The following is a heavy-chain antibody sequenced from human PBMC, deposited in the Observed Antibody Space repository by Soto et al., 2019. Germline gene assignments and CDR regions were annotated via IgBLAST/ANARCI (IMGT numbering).Heavy chain of an antibody. Sequence: QVQMVQSGNEVKKPGASVMVSCKTSGYTFTSYGVSWVRQAPGQGLEWIGLISPYNGDTLYARKFKGRVTVTADRATDTVYMELRSLTSDDTAVYYCVRDASSGYRGWWDPWGQGTLVTVSS. D-gene: IGHD6-25*01. V-gene: IGHV1-18*01. CDR3: VRDASSGYRGWWDP. CDR1: GYTFTSYG. CDR2: ISPYNGDT. J-gene: IGHJ5*02.